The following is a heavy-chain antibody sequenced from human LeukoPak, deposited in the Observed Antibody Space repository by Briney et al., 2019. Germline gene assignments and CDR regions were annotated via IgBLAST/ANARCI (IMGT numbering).Heavy chain of an antibody. D-gene: IGHD4-17*01. Sequence: ASVKVSCKASGYTFTGYYMHWVRQAPGQGLEWMGRINPNSGGTNYAQKFQGRVTMTRDTSISTAYMELSRLRSDDTAVYYCARDYGDFSYCFDYWGQGTLVTVSS. CDR1: GYTFTGYY. J-gene: IGHJ4*02. CDR2: INPNSGGT. CDR3: ARDYGDFSYCFDY. V-gene: IGHV1-2*06.